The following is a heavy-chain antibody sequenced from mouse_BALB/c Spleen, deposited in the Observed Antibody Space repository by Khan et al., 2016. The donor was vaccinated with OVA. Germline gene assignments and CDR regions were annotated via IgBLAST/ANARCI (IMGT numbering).Heavy chain of an antibody. V-gene: IGHV1S81*02. Sequence: QVQLQQSGAELVKPGASVKLSCKASGYIFTSYYMYWVKQRPGQGLEWIGGINPNNGGTNFNEKFKSKATLTVDTSSSTAYMQLSSLTSEDSAVYYCTRSGWSSCGYWGQGTLVTVSA. CDR3: TRSGWSSCGY. D-gene: IGHD2-3*01. J-gene: IGHJ3*01. CDR2: INPNNGGT. CDR1: GYIFTSYY.